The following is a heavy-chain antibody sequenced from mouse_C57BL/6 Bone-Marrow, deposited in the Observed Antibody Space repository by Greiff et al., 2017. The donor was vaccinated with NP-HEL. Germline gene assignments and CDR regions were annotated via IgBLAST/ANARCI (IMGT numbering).Heavy chain of an antibody. J-gene: IGHJ2*01. V-gene: IGHV1-81*01. CDR3: ARKGYGSSHYFDY. CDR2: IYPRSGNT. D-gene: IGHD1-1*01. Sequence: VKLMESGAELARPGASVKLSCKASGYTFTSYGISWVKQRTGQGLEWIGEIYPRSGNTYYNEKFKGKATLTADKSSSTAYMELRSLTSEDSAVYFCARKGYGSSHYFDYWGQGTTLTVSS. CDR1: GYTFTSYG.